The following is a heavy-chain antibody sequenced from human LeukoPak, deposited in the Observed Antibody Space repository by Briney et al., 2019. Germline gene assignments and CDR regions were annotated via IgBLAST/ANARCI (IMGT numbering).Heavy chain of an antibody. CDR3: ARDQNLGYYSDY. CDR1: GYIFNDFE. J-gene: IGHJ4*02. Sequence: PGGSLRLSCVGSGYIFNDFEMNWVRQAPGKGLEWVAYISGAGSNIYYLDSVKGRFTISRDNAKNSLYLQMNSLRAEDTAVYYCARDQNLGYYSDYWGQGTLVTVSS. D-gene: IGHD3-16*01. V-gene: IGHV3-48*03. CDR2: ISGAGSNI.